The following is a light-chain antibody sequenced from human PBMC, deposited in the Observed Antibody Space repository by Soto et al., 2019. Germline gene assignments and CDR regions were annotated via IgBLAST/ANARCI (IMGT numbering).Light chain of an antibody. V-gene: IGKV3-11*01. CDR1: QSIRTS. CDR3: QQRNVWPPIT. J-gene: IGKJ5*01. Sequence: EVVLTQSPATLSLSPGERATLSCRASQSIRTSLAWYQQKPGQAPRLVIFDASNRANGVPARFGGSGSGTDFTLTINSLEPEDFAVYYCQQRNVWPPITVVQGTRLEIK. CDR2: DAS.